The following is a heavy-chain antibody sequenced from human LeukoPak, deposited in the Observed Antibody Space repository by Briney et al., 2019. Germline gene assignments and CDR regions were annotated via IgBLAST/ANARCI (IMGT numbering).Heavy chain of an antibody. CDR1: GDSVSSNSAA. Sequence: KASQTLSLTCAISGDSVSSNSAAWNWLRQSPSRGLEWLGRTYYRSKWYNDYAVSVKSRITVNPDTSKNQFSLQLSSVTPEDTALYYCARERWPQPGYSYYGMDVWGQGTTVTVSS. J-gene: IGHJ6*02. CDR3: ARERWPQPGYSYYGMDV. V-gene: IGHV6-1*01. CDR2: TYYRSKWYN. D-gene: IGHD5-24*01.